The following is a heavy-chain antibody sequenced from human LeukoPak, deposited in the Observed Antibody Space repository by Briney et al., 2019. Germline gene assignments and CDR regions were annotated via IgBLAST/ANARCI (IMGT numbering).Heavy chain of an antibody. Sequence: ASVKVSCKASGYTFTSNGISWVRQAPGQGLEWMGWISAYNGNTNYAQKLQGRVTMTTDTSTSTAYMELRSLRSDDTAVYYCARDPRAEYSSSTRNWFDPWGQGTLVTVSS. J-gene: IGHJ5*02. CDR2: ISAYNGNT. CDR3: ARDPRAEYSSSTRNWFDP. V-gene: IGHV1-18*01. D-gene: IGHD6-6*01. CDR1: GYTFTSNG.